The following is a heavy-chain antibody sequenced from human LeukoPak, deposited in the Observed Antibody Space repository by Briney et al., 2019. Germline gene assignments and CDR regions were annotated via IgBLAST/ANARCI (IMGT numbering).Heavy chain of an antibody. J-gene: IGHJ4*02. D-gene: IGHD2-2*01. CDR1: GYTFTGYY. Sequence: ASVKVSCKASGYTFTGYYMHWVRQAPGQGLEWMGWINPNSGGTNYARKFLGRVTMTRDTSISTAYMELSRLRSDDTAVYYCARGVVVVPAAIDYWGQGTLVTVSS. CDR2: INPNSGGT. V-gene: IGHV1-2*02. CDR3: ARGVVVVPAAIDY.